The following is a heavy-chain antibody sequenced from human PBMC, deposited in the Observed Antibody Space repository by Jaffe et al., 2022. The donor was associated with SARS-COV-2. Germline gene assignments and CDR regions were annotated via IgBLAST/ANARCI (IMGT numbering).Heavy chain of an antibody. CDR1: GFTFSSYA. V-gene: IGHV3-23*01. J-gene: IGHJ4*02. CDR3: AKGSDYYDNTGYYYGTDY. Sequence: EVQLLESGGDLVQPGGSLRLSCAASGFTFSSYAMNWVRQAPGERLEWVSVISDSGRTTYYADSVKGRFTISRDNFKNTVYLQMNSLRAEDTAKYYCAKGSDYYDNTGYYYGTDYWGQGTLVTVSS. D-gene: IGHD3-22*01. CDR2: ISDSGRTT.